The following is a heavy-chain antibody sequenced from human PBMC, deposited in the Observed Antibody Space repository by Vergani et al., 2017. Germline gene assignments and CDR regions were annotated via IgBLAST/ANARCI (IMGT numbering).Heavy chain of an antibody. D-gene: IGHD1-26*01. CDR3: ARGREVFVDY. Sequence: QVQLVESGPGLVKPSETLSLTCTVSGGSISSYYWSWIRQPPGKGLEWIGYIYYSGSTNYNPSLKSRVTISVDTSKNQFSLKLSSVTAADTAVYYCARGREVFVDYWGQGTLVTVSS. CDR1: GGSISSYY. V-gene: IGHV4-59*01. CDR2: IYYSGST. J-gene: IGHJ4*02.